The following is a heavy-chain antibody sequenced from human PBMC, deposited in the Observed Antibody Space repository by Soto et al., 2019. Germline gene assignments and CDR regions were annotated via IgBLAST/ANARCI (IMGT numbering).Heavy chain of an antibody. Sequence: GGSLRLSCAASGFTFSSYGMHWVRQAPGKGLEWVAVIWYDGSNKYYADSVKGRFTISRDNSKNTLYLQMNSLRAEDTAVYYCARSPILGYSSGWCFDYWGQGTLVTVSS. J-gene: IGHJ4*02. CDR1: GFTFSSYG. CDR3: ARSPILGYSSGWCFDY. V-gene: IGHV3-33*01. CDR2: IWYDGSNK. D-gene: IGHD6-19*01.